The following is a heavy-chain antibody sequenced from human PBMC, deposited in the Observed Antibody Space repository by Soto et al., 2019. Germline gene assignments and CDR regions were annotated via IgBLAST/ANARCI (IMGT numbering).Heavy chain of an antibody. Sequence: GGSLRLSCAASGFTFSDYYMSWIRQAPGKGLEWVSYISSSSSYTNYADSVKGRFTISRDNAKNSLYLQMNSLRAEDTAVYYCARAVPSFKGEYYFDYWGQGTLVTVSS. V-gene: IGHV3-11*06. D-gene: IGHD2-15*01. CDR2: ISSSSSYT. CDR1: GFTFSDYY. J-gene: IGHJ4*02. CDR3: ARAVPSFKGEYYFDY.